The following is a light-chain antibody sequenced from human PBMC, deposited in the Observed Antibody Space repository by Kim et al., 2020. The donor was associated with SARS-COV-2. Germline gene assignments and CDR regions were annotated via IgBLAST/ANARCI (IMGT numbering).Light chain of an antibody. V-gene: IGKV1-5*03. CDR1: QTISDS. J-gene: IGKJ1*01. Sequence: DIQMTQSPSTLSAYVGDRVTITCRASQTISDSLAWYQQRPGKAPKLLIYKASSLESGVPSRFSASGSGTEFTLTISSLQPDDFATYYCQQYNSYWTFGQGTKVDIK. CDR2: KAS. CDR3: QQYNSYWT.